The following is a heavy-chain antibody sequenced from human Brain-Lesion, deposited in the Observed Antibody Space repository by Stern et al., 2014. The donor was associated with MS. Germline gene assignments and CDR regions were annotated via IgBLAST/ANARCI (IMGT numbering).Heavy chain of an antibody. CDR1: GGSISSSNW. J-gene: IGHJ4*02. CDR2: SDHSGST. V-gene: IGHV4-4*02. CDR3: ARFPASRPHVFDS. Sequence: VQLVESGPGLVKPSGTLSLTCAVSGGSISSSNWWSWVRQSPGKGLEWIGESDHSGSTIYNPSLKSRVTVSVDKSKNRFSLNLSSVTPADPAVYFCARFPASRPHVFDSWGQGTLVTVSS. D-gene: IGHD6-13*01.